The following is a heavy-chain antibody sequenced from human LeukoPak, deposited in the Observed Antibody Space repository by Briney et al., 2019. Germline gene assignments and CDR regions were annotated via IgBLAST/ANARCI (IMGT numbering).Heavy chain of an antibody. V-gene: IGHV1-18*01. CDR1: GGTFSSYA. Sequence: ASVKVSCKASGGTFSSYAISWVRQAPGQGLEWMGWINPNSGGTNYAQKFQGRVTMTTDTSTSTAYMELRSLRSDDTAVYYCARVSNYDYVWGSYRYMSPYNWFDPWGQGTLVTVSS. CDR3: ARVSNYDYVWGSYRYMSPYNWFDP. J-gene: IGHJ5*02. CDR2: INPNSGGT. D-gene: IGHD3-16*02.